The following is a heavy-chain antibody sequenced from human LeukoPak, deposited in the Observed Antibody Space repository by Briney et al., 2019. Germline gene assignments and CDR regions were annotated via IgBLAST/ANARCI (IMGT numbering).Heavy chain of an antibody. V-gene: IGHV1-3*01. CDR2: INAGNGNT. Sequence: ASVKVSCKASGYTFTTYAIHWVRQAPGQRLEWMGWINAGNGNTKYSQKFQGRVTITRDTSASTAYMELSSLRSEDTAVYYCARGYSSGWYPSGWFDPWGQGTLVTVSS. CDR1: GYTFTTYA. J-gene: IGHJ5*02. D-gene: IGHD6-19*01. CDR3: ARGYSSGWYPSGWFDP.